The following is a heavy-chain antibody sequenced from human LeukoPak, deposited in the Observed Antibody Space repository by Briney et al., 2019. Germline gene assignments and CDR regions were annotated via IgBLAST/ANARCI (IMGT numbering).Heavy chain of an antibody. CDR2: TFYRSKWYN. Sequence: SQTLSLTSAISGDSVSTNNVAWNCIRQSPSRGLEWLGRTFYRSKWYNDYAVSMKSRVIINPDTSKNQFSLQLNSVTPEDMAVYYCARLAGTGDFDSWGHGTLVTVSS. V-gene: IGHV6-1*01. CDR3: ARLAGTGDFDS. D-gene: IGHD3/OR15-3a*01. CDR1: GDSVSTNNVA. J-gene: IGHJ4*01.